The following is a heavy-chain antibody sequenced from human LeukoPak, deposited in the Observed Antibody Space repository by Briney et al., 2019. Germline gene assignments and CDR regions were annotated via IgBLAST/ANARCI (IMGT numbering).Heavy chain of an antibody. CDR2: ISSSSSYI. J-gene: IGHJ4*02. Sequence: PGGSLRLSCAASGFTFSSYSMNWVRQAPGKGLEWVSSISSSSSYIYYADSVKGRFTISRDNSKNTLYLQMNSLRAEDTAVYYCAKDGSGSSKGDYWGQGTLVTVSS. V-gene: IGHV3-21*04. CDR3: AKDGSGSSKGDY. D-gene: IGHD3-10*01. CDR1: GFTFSSYS.